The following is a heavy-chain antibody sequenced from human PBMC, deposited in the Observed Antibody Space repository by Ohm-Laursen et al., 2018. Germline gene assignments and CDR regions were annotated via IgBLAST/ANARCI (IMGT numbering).Heavy chain of an antibody. CDR1: GDSISSYY. Sequence: SDTLSLTCAVSGDSISSYYWSWIRQPAGKGLEWIGRIYSSGSTNYNPSLKSRVTMSVGTSKSQFSLEVNSVTAADTAVYYCARSFDTYYFDLWGQGTLVTVSS. V-gene: IGHV4-4*07. CDR2: IYSSGST. CDR3: ARSFDTYYFDL. J-gene: IGHJ4*02.